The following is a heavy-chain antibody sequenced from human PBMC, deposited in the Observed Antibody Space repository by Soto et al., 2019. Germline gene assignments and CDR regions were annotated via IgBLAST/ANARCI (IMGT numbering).Heavy chain of an antibody. V-gene: IGHV3-30-3*01. CDR2: ISYDGSNK. CDR1: VFTFSSYA. Sequence: GWSLRLSCASSVFTFSSYAMHWVRQAPGKGLEWVAVISYDGSNKYYADSVKGRFTISRDNSKNTLYLQMNSLRAEDTAVYYCARDGGRGGPPFDPWGQGTLVTVSS. D-gene: IGHD2-15*01. CDR3: ARDGGRGGPPFDP. J-gene: IGHJ5*02.